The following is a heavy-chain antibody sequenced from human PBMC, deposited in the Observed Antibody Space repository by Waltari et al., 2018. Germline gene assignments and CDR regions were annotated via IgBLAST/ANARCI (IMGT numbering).Heavy chain of an antibody. J-gene: IGHJ5*02. CDR1: GFTFSSYS. Sequence: EVQLVESGGGLVKPGGSLRLSCAASGFTFSSYSMNWVRQAPGKGLEWVSSISSISSYIYYADSVKGRFTISRDNAKNSLYLQMNSLRAEDTAVYYCARGAAAPGHWFDPWGQGTLVTVSS. CDR2: ISSISSYI. CDR3: ARGAAAPGHWFDP. V-gene: IGHV3-21*01. D-gene: IGHD6-25*01.